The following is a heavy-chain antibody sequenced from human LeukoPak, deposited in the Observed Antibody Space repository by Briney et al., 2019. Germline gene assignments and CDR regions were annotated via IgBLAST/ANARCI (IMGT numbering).Heavy chain of an antibody. V-gene: IGHV1-46*01. CDR2: INPSGGST. D-gene: IGHD1-7*01. CDR1: GYTFTSYY. CDR3: AMDPTTRYYGMDV. Sequence: ASVKVSCKASGYTFTSYYMHWVRQAPGQGLEWMGIINPSGGSTSYAQKFQGRATMTRDTSISTAYMELSRLRSDDTAVYYCAMDPTTRYYGMDVWGQGTTVTVSS. J-gene: IGHJ6*02.